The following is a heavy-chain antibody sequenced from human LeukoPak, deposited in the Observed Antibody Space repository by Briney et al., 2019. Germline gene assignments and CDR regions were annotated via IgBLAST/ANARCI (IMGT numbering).Heavy chain of an antibody. CDR1: GFTFSSYS. V-gene: IGHV3-48*01. J-gene: IGHJ4*02. Sequence: PGGSLRLSCAASGFTFSSYSMNWVRQAPGKGLEWVSYISSSSSTIYYADSVKGRFTISRDNAKNSLYLQMNSLRAEDTAVYYCARAPTNWNYGPSELDYRGQGTLVTVSS. CDR3: ARAPTNWNYGPSELDY. CDR2: ISSSSSTI. D-gene: IGHD1-7*01.